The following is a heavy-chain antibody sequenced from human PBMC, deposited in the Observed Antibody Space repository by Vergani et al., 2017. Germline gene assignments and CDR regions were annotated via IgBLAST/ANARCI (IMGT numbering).Heavy chain of an antibody. CDR3: ARDVAARYYYYMDV. J-gene: IGHJ6*03. Sequence: QVQLVQSGAEVKKPGSSVKVSCKASGGTFSSYAISWVRQAPGQGLEWMGRIIPIFGTANYAQKFQGRVTMTTDTSTSTAYMELRSLRSDDTAGYYCARDVAARYYYYMDVWGKGTTVTVSS. CDR2: IIPIFGTA. D-gene: IGHD2-21*01. V-gene: IGHV1-69*05. CDR1: GGTFSSYA.